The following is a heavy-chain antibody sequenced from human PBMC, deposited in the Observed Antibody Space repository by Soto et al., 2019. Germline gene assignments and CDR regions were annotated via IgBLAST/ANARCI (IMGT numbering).Heavy chain of an antibody. Sequence: QVQLVQSGAEVKKPGASVKVSGKASGYTFTSYGISWVRQAPGQGLEWMGWISAYNGNTNYAQKLQGRVTMTTDTXTXXAYMELRSLRSDDTAVYCCARAPQYSSGWYAGFDPWGQGTLVTVSS. CDR2: ISAYNGNT. J-gene: IGHJ5*02. CDR3: ARAPQYSSGWYAGFDP. D-gene: IGHD6-19*01. V-gene: IGHV1-18*01. CDR1: GYTFTSYG.